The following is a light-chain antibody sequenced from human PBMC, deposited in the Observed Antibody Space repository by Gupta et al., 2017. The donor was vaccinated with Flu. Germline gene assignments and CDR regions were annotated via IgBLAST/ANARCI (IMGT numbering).Light chain of an antibody. J-gene: IGLJ3*02. CDR3: QSAHISGTSWV. CDR2: KDS. V-gene: IGLV3-25*02. CDR1: ALANQN. Sequence: SYELTQPPSVSVSPGQTATLTCPGGALANQNVDWYQQKPGQAPVLVIYKDSERPSGIPERFSGSRSGTTVTLPISGVQAADEADYYCQSAHISGTSWVFGGGTELTVL.